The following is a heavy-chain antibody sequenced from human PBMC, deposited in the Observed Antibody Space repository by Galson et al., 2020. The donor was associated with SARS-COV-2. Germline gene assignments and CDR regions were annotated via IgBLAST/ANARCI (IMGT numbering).Heavy chain of an antibody. J-gene: IGHJ4*02. CDR3: ARHLPAVVATAHFDY. CDR1: GGSISRYY. Sequence: SETLSLTCTVSGGSISRYYWSWIRQPPGKGLEWIGYIYYSGSTNYNPSLKSRVTISVDTSKKQFSLKLSSVTAADTAVYYCARHLPAVVATAHFDYWGQGTLVTVSS. CDR2: IYYSGST. V-gene: IGHV4-59*08. D-gene: IGHD5-12*01.